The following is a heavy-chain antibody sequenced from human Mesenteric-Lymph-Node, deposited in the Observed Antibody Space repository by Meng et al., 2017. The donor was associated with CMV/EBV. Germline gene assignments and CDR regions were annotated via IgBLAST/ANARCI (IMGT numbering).Heavy chain of an antibody. J-gene: IGHJ4*02. D-gene: IGHD4-23*01. CDR3: ARHQRWLKSEGGFNY. CDR2: INHSGST. CDR1: GGSFSGYY. Sequence: VQLRPWGAGLLTPLETLSPTCAVYGGSFSGYYWSWIRQPPWKGLEWIGEINHSGSTNYNPSLKSRVTITVDTSKNQFSLKLSSVTAADTAVYYCARHQRWLKSEGGFNYWGQGTLVTVSS. V-gene: IGHV4-34*01.